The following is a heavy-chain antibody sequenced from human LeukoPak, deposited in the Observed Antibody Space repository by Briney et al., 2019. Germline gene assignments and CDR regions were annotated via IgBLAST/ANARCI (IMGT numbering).Heavy chain of an antibody. CDR1: GFTFSSYA. D-gene: IGHD3-22*01. Sequence: PGGSLRLSCAASGFTFSSYAMSWVRQAPGRGLEWVSAISGSGGSTYYADSVKGRFTISRDNSKNTLYLQTNSLRAEDTAVYYCAKDNYYDSSGYYHGWGQGTLVTVSS. CDR2: ISGSGGST. CDR3: AKDNYYDSSGYYHG. V-gene: IGHV3-23*01. J-gene: IGHJ4*02.